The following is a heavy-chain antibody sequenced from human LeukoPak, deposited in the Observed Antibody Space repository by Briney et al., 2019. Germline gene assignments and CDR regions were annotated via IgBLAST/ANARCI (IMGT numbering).Heavy chain of an antibody. CDR2: IYHSGST. Sequence: PSETLSLTCTVSGYSISSGYYWGWIRQPPGKGLEWIGSIYHSGSTNYNPSLKSRVTISVDTSKNQFSLKLSSVTAADTAVYYCASGGIAVAGTGNSFDYWGQGTLVTVSS. V-gene: IGHV4-38-2*02. D-gene: IGHD6-19*01. CDR1: GYSISSGYY. CDR3: ASGGIAVAGTGNSFDY. J-gene: IGHJ4*02.